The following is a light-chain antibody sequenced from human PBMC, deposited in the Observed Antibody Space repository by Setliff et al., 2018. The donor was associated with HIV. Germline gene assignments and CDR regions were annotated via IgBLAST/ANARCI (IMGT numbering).Light chain of an antibody. CDR2: EVT. CDR1: SSDVGSYNL. J-gene: IGLJ1*01. CDR3: CSYAGSSYV. Sequence: QSVLAQPASVSGSPGQSITISCTGTSSDVGSYNLVSWYQQHPGKAPKLIISEVTKRPSGVSNRFSGSKSGNTASLTISGLQAEDEADYYCCSYAGSSYVFGTGTKVTVL. V-gene: IGLV2-23*02.